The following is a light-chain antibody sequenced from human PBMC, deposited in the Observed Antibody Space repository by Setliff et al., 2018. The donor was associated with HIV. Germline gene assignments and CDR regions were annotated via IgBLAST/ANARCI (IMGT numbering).Light chain of an antibody. V-gene: IGLV6-57*01. CDR1: SGSIASNN. Sequence: NFMLTQPHSVSESPGKTVTISCTRGSGSIASNNVQWYQQRPGSSPTTVIYEDNQRPSGVPDRFSGSIDSSSNAASLTISGLKTEDEADYYCQSYDSSTRWVFGGGTKVTV. CDR3: QSYDSSTRWV. CDR2: EDN. J-gene: IGLJ3*02.